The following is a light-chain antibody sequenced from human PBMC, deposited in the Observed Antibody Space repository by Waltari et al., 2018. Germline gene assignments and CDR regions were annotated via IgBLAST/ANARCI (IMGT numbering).Light chain of an antibody. CDR2: IDS. V-gene: IGLV3-25*03. CDR1: ALPKQY. Sequence: SYELTQPPSVSVSPGQTARITCSGDALPKQYAYWYQQKPGQAPVLVIYIDSERPSGVPERFSGSSSGTTVTLTISGVQAEDEADYYCQSADSSGIVVFGGGTKLTVL. J-gene: IGLJ2*01. CDR3: QSADSSGIVV.